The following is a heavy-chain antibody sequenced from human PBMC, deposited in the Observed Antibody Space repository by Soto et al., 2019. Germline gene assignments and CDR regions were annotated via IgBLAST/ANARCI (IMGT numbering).Heavy chain of an antibody. CDR1: GFAFGIYS. Sequence: EVQLVESGGGLVQPGGSLRLSCAASGFAFGIYSMNWVRQAPGKGLEWVSFISSSSSAIYYADSVKGRFTVSRDNAKNSLFLQMSNLRAEDTAVDYCASRTAAAGIVAWGLGTLVTVSS. V-gene: IGHV3-48*01. CDR3: ASRTAAAGIVA. D-gene: IGHD6-13*01. CDR2: ISSSSSAI. J-gene: IGHJ4*02.